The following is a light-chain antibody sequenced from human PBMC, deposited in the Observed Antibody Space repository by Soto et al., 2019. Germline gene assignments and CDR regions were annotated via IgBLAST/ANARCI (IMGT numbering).Light chain of an antibody. V-gene: IGKV3-20*01. Sequence: EIVLTQSPGTLSLSPGERATLSCRTSQSVSSNFLAWYQQKPGQAPRLLIYGASTRATGIPDRFSGSGSGTDFTLTISRLEPEDFAVYYCQQYTTSKTWTFGQGTKVEIK. J-gene: IGKJ1*01. CDR3: QQYTTSKTWT. CDR2: GAS. CDR1: QSVSSNF.